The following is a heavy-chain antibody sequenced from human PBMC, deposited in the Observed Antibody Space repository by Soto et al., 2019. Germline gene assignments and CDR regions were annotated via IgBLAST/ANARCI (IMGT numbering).Heavy chain of an antibody. V-gene: IGHV4-30-4*01. CDR3: ARASYDSSTYYLDY. CDR2: IYYSGST. D-gene: IGHD3-22*01. CDR1: GASISSGDYY. J-gene: IGHJ4*02. Sequence: QVQLQESGPGLVKPSQTLSLTCTVSGASISSGDYYWTWIRQPPGKGLEWIGSIYYSGSTYYNPSLKRRVTISADPSTNQSSRNMSAVTAADTAVYYCARASYDSSTYYLDYWGQGTLVTVSS.